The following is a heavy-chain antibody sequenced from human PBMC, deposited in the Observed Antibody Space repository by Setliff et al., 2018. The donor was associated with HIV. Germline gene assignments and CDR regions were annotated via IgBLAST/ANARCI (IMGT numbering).Heavy chain of an antibody. V-gene: IGHV4-39*01. CDR1: GGAIISSGRW. J-gene: IGHJ4*02. D-gene: IGHD1-26*01. CDR2: IYESGIT. Sequence: SETLSLTCTVSGGAIISSGRWWTWVRQSPGKGLEWVGEIYESGITNYNPSLRSRVTMSVDTSNNQFSLKFSSVTAADSAIYYCARQRGWDFDYWGQGTLVTVSS. CDR3: ARQRGWDFDY.